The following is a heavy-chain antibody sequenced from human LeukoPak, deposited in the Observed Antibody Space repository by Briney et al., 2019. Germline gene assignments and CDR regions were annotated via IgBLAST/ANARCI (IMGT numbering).Heavy chain of an antibody. D-gene: IGHD6-19*01. Sequence: GGSLRLSCAASGFTFSTCTMHWVRQAPGKGLEWVAVISYDGSNKYYADSVKGRFTISRDNSKNTLYLQMNSLRAEDTAVYYCARKAVAGTFDYWGQGTLVTVSS. CDR1: GFTFSTCT. V-gene: IGHV3-30-3*01. J-gene: IGHJ4*02. CDR2: ISYDGSNK. CDR3: ARKAVAGTFDY.